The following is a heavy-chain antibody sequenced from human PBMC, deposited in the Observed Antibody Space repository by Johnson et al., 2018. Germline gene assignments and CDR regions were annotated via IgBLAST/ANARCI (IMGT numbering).Heavy chain of an antibody. D-gene: IGHD3-16*01. V-gene: IGHV1-46*01. CDR3: AGDYDNCRFDP. Sequence: VQLLESGAEVKKPGASVKVSCKASGYTFTTYYMHWVRQAPGQGLEWMGIINPSGGSTSYAQKFQGRVTMTRDTPTSTVYMGLNSPRPEDTAVYYCAGDYDNCRFDPWGQGTLVTVSS. J-gene: IGHJ5*02. CDR1: GYTFTTYY. CDR2: INPSGGST.